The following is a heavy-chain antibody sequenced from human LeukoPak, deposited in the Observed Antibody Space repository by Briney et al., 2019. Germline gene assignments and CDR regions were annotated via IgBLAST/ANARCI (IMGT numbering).Heavy chain of an antibody. D-gene: IGHD2-2*01. CDR1: GGTFSSYT. V-gene: IGHV1-69*02. CDR3: ARVGVVPAENYYYMDV. CDR2: IIPILGIA. Sequence: SVRVSCKASGGTFSSYTISWVRQAPGQGLEWMGRIIPILGIANYAQKFQGRVTITADKSTSTAYMELSSLRSEDTAVYYCARVGVVPAENYYYMDVWGKGTTVTVSS. J-gene: IGHJ6*03.